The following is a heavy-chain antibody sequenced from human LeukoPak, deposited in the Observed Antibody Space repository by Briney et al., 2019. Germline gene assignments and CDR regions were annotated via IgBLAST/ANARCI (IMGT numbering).Heavy chain of an antibody. CDR2: IYYSGTT. CDR1: GGSISSYY. Sequence: SETLSLTCTVSGGSISSYYWSWIRQPPGKGLEWIGYIYYSGTTNYNPSLKSRVTISVDTSKNQFSLKLSSVTAADTAVYYCARDPRIVGATTGGFNYWGQGTLVTVSS. V-gene: IGHV4-59*12. CDR3: ARDPRIVGATTGGFNY. J-gene: IGHJ4*02. D-gene: IGHD1-26*01.